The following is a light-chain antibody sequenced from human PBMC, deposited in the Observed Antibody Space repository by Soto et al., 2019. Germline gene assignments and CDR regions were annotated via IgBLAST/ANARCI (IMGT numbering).Light chain of an antibody. CDR1: QSVSNN. Sequence: EIVMTQSPATLSVSPGERATLSCRASQSVSNNVAWYQQKPGQAPRLLIYHAATRATGIPARFSGSGSGTEVTLTIRRLQAEDSAVYYCQQYNEWPLTFGGGTKVEIK. J-gene: IGKJ4*01. V-gene: IGKV3-15*01. CDR2: HAA. CDR3: QQYNEWPLT.